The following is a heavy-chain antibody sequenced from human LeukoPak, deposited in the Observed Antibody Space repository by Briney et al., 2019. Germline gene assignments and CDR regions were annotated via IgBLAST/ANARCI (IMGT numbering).Heavy chain of an antibody. V-gene: IGHV4-34*01. D-gene: IGHD3-3*01. CDR2: INHSGST. J-gene: IGHJ4*02. CDR3: ARGMKDYDFWSGYYGGSYFDY. Sequence: PSETLSLTCAVYGGSFSGYYWSWIRQPPGKGLEWIGEINHSGSTNYNPSLKSRVTISVDTSKNQFSLKLSSVTAADTAVYYCARGMKDYDFWSGYYGGSYFDYWGQRTLVTVSS. CDR1: GGSFSGYY.